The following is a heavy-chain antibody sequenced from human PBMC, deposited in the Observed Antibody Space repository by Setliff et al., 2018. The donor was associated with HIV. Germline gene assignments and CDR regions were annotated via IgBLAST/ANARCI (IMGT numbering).Heavy chain of an antibody. Sequence: PSETLSLTCAVYGGSFSGFSWNWIRQPPGKGLEWIGDINNYGVTLYTSSLAGRVTISVDTSKNQFSLTLKSLTVADTALCFCSRGPTIRGSFTGVVYTAPLPSFDTWSQGSLVTVSS. CDR1: GGSFSGFS. D-gene: IGHD3-3*01. CDR2: INNYGVT. J-gene: IGHJ4*02. CDR3: SRGPTIRGSFTGVVYTAPLPSFDT. V-gene: IGHV4-34*01.